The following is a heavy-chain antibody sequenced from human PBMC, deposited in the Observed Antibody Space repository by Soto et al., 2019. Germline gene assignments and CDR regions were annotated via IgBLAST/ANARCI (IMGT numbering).Heavy chain of an antibody. Sequence: QVQLQESGPGLVKPSQTLSLTCSVSGDSMSSGAYYWSWIRQHPGKGLEWIAYIYHSGDTHYNPSLRSRITISVDTSKYQCSLKLTSVTDADTAVYYCASTYSGYLDNWGQGTLVTVSS. CDR3: ASTYSGYLDN. CDR2: IYHSGDT. D-gene: IGHD3-22*01. V-gene: IGHV4-31*03. CDR1: GDSMSSGAYY. J-gene: IGHJ4*02.